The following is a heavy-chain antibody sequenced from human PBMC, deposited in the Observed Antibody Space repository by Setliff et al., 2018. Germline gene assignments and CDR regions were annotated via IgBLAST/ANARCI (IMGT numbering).Heavy chain of an antibody. CDR1: RGSINSHY. V-gene: IGHV4-4*07. J-gene: IGHJ4*02. CDR3: ARDRGSNNSPEDFDY. D-gene: IGHD1-1*01. CDR2: IFGSGST. Sequence: ETLSLTCTVSRGSINSHYWSWIRQPAGKGLEWIGRIFGSGSTNYNPSLKSRVTMSIDTSKNQFSLKVRSVTAADTAVYYCARDRGSNNSPEDFDYWGLGTLVTVSS.